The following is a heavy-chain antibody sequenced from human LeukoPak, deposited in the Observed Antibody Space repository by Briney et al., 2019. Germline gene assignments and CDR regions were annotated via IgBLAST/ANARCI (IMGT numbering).Heavy chain of an antibody. D-gene: IGHD6-25*01. CDR2: INPNSGGT. V-gene: IGHV1-2*02. J-gene: IGHJ6*03. CDR1: GYTFTGYY. CDR3: ARLIGGKQRLGYYYMDV. Sequence: ASVKVSCKASGYTFTGYYMHWVRQAHGQGLEWMGWINPNSGGTNYAQKFQGRVTMTRDTSISTAYMELSRLRSDDTAVYYCARLIGGKQRLGYYYMDVWGKGTTVTVSS.